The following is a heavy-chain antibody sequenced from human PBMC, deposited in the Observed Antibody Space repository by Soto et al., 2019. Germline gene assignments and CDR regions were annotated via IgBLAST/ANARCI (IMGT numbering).Heavy chain of an antibody. CDR2: ISSNGANT. Sequence: EVQLLESGGGLVQPGGSLRLSCAASGFTFSSYAMSWVRQSPGKGPEWVSTISSNGANTHYAESVKGRFTISKDASRNTVHLHMNSLRAEDTATYFCVSWVSAHFDYWGHGTPVTVSS. V-gene: IGHV3-23*01. J-gene: IGHJ4*01. D-gene: IGHD2-8*01. CDR1: GFTFSSYA. CDR3: VSWVSAHFDY.